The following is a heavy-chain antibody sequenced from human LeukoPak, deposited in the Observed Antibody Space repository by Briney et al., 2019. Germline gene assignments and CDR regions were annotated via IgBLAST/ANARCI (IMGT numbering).Heavy chain of an antibody. CDR2: IYYSGST. Sequence: SETLSLTCTVSGGSISSSSYYWGWIRQPPGKGLERIGSIYYSGSTYYNPSLKSRVTISVDTSKNQFSLKLSSVTAADTAVYYCARESIAVAGGGFDYWGQGTLVTVSS. CDR1: GGSISSSSYY. D-gene: IGHD6-19*01. V-gene: IGHV4-39*07. CDR3: ARESIAVAGGGFDY. J-gene: IGHJ4*02.